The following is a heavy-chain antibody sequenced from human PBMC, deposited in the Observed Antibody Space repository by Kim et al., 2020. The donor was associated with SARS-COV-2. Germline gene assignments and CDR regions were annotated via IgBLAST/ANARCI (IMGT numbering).Heavy chain of an antibody. CDR2: INSDGSST. J-gene: IGHJ3*02. CDR1: GFTFSSYW. CDR3: ARYYYYDSSGSVGYAFDI. Sequence: GGSLRLSCAASGFTFSSYWMHWVRQAPGKGLVWVSRINSDGSSTSYADSVKGRFTISRDNAKNTLYLQMNSLRAEDTAVYYCARYYYYDSSGSVGYAFDIWGQGTMVTVSS. V-gene: IGHV3-74*01. D-gene: IGHD3-22*01.